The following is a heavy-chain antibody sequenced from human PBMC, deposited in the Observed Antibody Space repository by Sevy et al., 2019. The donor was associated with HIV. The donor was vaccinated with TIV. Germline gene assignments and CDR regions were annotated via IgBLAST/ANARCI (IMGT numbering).Heavy chain of an antibody. Sequence: GGSLRLSCAASGFTFSNAWMSWVRQAPGKGLEWVGRIKSKTDGGKTDYAAPVKGRFTISRDDSKNTLYLQMNSLKTEDTAVYYCTTGGEYSSSSGDYWGQGTLVTVSS. CDR1: GFTFSNAW. J-gene: IGHJ4*02. D-gene: IGHD6-6*01. CDR2: IKSKTDGGKT. V-gene: IGHV3-15*01. CDR3: TTGGEYSSSSGDY.